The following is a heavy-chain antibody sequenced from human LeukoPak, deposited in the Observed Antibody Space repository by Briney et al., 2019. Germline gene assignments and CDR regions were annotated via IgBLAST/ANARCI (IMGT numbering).Heavy chain of an antibody. Sequence: ASVKVSCKASGYTFTSYYMHWVRQAPGQGLEWMGIINPSGGSTSYAQKFQGRVTMTRDMSTSTVYMELSSLRSEDTAVYYCARDHKQWLIQKGYYFDYWGQGTLVTVSS. CDR2: INPSGGST. D-gene: IGHD6-19*01. V-gene: IGHV1-46*01. CDR3: ARDHKQWLIQKGYYFDY. CDR1: GYTFTSYY. J-gene: IGHJ4*02.